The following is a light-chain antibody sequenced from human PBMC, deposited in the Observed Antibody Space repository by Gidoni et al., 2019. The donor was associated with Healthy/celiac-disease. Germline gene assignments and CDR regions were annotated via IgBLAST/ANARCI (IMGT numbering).Light chain of an antibody. CDR1: QSISSY. Sequence: DIQMNQSPSSLSASVGDRVTITCLASQSISSYLNWYQQKPGKAPKLLIYAASSLQSGVPSRFSGSGSGTDFTLTISSLQPEDFATYYCQQSYSTPPFTFGPGTKVDIK. J-gene: IGKJ3*01. V-gene: IGKV1-39*01. CDR2: AAS. CDR3: QQSYSTPPFT.